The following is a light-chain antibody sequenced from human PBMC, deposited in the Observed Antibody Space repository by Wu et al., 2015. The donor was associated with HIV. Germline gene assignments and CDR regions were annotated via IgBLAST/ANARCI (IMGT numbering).Light chain of an antibody. CDR3: QQYVSSIT. CDR1: QSVSSSY. CDR2: GAS. Sequence: ETVLTQSPGTLSLSPGERATLSCRASQSVSSSYLAWYQQQPGQAPRLLIKGASSRATGIPDRFSGGGSGTDFSLTISRLEPEDFAVYYCQQYVSSITFGQGTRLDIK. J-gene: IGKJ5*01. V-gene: IGKV3-20*01.